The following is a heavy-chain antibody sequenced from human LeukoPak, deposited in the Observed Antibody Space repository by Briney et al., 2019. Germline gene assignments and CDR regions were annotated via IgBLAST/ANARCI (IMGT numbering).Heavy chain of an antibody. Sequence: PGGSLRLSCAASGFTFSSYEMNWVRQAPGKGLEWVSAISGSGAITHYADSVKGRFTISRDNAKNSLYPQMNSLRAEDTAVYYCARKDVLRYFDWSPSYYYYMDVWGKGTTVTVSS. D-gene: IGHD3-9*01. J-gene: IGHJ6*03. CDR2: ISGSGAIT. V-gene: IGHV3-48*03. CDR3: ARKDVLRYFDWSPSYYYYMDV. CDR1: GFTFSSYE.